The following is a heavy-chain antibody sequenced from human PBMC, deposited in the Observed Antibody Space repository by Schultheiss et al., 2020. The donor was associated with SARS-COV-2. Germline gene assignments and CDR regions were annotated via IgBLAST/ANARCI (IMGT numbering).Heavy chain of an antibody. Sequence: SETLSLTCTVSGGSISSGGYYWSWIRQHPGKGLEWIGYIYYSGSTNYNPSLKSRVTISVDTSKNQFSLKLSSVTAADTAVYYCARVGYYDSGGAFDIWGQGTMVTVSS. CDR1: GGSISSGGYY. CDR3: ARVGYYDSGGAFDI. D-gene: IGHD3-22*01. V-gene: IGHV4-61*08. J-gene: IGHJ3*02. CDR2: IYYSGST.